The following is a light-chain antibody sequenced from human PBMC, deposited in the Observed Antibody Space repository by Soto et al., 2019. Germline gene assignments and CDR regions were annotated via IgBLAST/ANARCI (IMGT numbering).Light chain of an antibody. CDR2: KAS. CDR3: QQYNSYSSYT. CDR1: QSISNW. V-gene: IGKV1-5*03. Sequence: DIQMTQSPSTLSASVGDRVTITCRASQSISNWLAWYQQKPGKAPKLLIYKASNLDSGVPSRFSGSGSGTEFTLTISSLQPDDFATYYCQQYNSYSSYTFGQGTKLEIK. J-gene: IGKJ2*01.